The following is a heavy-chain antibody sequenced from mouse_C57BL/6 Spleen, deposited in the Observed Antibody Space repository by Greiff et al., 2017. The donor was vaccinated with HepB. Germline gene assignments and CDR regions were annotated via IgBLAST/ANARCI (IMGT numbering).Heavy chain of an antibody. V-gene: IGHV1-80*01. Sequence: VQLQQSGAELVKPGASVKISCKASGYAFSSYWMNWVKQRPGKGLEWIGQIYPGDGDTNYNGKFQGKATLTADKSSSTASMQLSSLTSEDSAVYFGARLVRFAYCGQGTLVTVSA. J-gene: IGHJ3*01. CDR2: IYPGDGDT. CDR3: ARLVRFAY. CDR1: GYAFSSYW. D-gene: IGHD1-1*02.